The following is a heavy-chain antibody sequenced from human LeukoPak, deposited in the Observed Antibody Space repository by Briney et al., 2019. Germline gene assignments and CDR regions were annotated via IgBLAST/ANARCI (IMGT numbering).Heavy chain of an antibody. CDR1: GYTFTGYY. V-gene: IGHV1-2*02. D-gene: IGHD2-15*01. CDR3: ARDIVVVVAATPALDY. Sequence: EASVKVSCKASGYTFTGYYMHWVRQAPGQGLEWMGWINPNSGGTNYAQKFQGRVTMTRDTSISTAYMELSRLRSDDTAVYYCARDIVVVVAATPALDYWGQGTLVTVSS. CDR2: INPNSGGT. J-gene: IGHJ4*02.